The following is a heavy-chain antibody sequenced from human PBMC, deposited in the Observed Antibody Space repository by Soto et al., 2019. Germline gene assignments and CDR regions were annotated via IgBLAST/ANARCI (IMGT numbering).Heavy chain of an antibody. V-gene: IGHV1-69*13. CDR2: IIPIFGTA. CDR1: GGTFSSYA. J-gene: IGHJ6*02. CDR3: ARGRYYDFWSGYTFYGMEV. D-gene: IGHD3-3*01. Sequence: SVKVSCKASGGTFSSYAISWVRQAPGQGLEWMGGIIPIFGTANYAQKFQGRVTITADESTSTAYMELSSLRSEDTAVYYCARGRYYDFWSGYTFYGMEVWGQGTTVRVSS.